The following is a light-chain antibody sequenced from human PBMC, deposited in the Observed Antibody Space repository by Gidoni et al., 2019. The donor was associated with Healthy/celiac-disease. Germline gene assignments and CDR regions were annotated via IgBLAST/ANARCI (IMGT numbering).Light chain of an antibody. CDR1: QSVSSY. CDR2: DAS. Sequence: EIVLTQSPATLSLSPGERATLSCRASQSVSSYLAWYQQKPGQAPRLPIYDASNRATGIPARFSGSGSGTDFTLTISSLEPEDFAVYYCQQRSNWSFTFGGGTKVEIK. CDR3: QQRSNWSFT. V-gene: IGKV3-11*01. J-gene: IGKJ4*01.